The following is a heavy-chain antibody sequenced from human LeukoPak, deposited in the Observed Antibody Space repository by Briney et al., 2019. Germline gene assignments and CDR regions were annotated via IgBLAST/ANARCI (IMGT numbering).Heavy chain of an antibody. D-gene: IGHD5-12*01. J-gene: IGHJ6*03. CDR3: ARTVATIRYYYCYMDV. CDR1: GYTFTSYG. V-gene: IGHV1-18*01. CDR2: ISAYNGNT. Sequence: ASVKVSCKASGYTFTSYGISWVRQAPGQGLEWMGWISAYNGNTNYAQKLQGRVTMTTDTSTSTAYMELRSLRSDHTAVYYCARTVATIRYYYCYMDVWGKGTTVTTSS.